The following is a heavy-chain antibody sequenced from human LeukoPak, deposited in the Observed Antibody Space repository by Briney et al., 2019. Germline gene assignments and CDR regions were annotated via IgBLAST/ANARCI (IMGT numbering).Heavy chain of an antibody. CDR1: GFTFSDYY. D-gene: IGHD3-10*01. CDR2: ISSSSSYT. V-gene: IGHV3-11*03. J-gene: IGHJ4*02. Sequence: GGSLRLSCAASGFTFSDYYMSWIRQAPGKGLEWVSYISSSSSYTNYADSVKGRFTISRDNAKSSLYLQMNSLRAEDTAVYYCARTMVRGVIADYWGQGTLVTVSS. CDR3: ARTMVRGVIADY.